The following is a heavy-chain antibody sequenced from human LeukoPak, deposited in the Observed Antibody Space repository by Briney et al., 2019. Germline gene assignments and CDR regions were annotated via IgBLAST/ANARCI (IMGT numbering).Heavy chain of an antibody. D-gene: IGHD5-12*01. CDR2: IDHTGST. Sequence: PSETLSRTCAVYSRSFNGYYWNWIRQSPGKGLEWIGEIDHTGSTSYNPSLKSRVTLSVDTSKNQFSLKLRSVTAADTALYYCARRWGGYTNFEYWGQGILVTVSS. CDR1: SRSFNGYY. J-gene: IGHJ4*02. V-gene: IGHV4-34*01. CDR3: ARRWGGYTNFEY.